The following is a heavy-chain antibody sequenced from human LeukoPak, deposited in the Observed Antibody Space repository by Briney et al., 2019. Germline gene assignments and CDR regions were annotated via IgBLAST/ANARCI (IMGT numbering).Heavy chain of an antibody. D-gene: IGHD3-10*01. CDR1: GGSITSSNYF. J-gene: IGHJ2*01. CDR3: ARQGVVPNKAGWYFDL. CDR2: FYHSGTI. V-gene: IGHV4-39*01. Sequence: QPSETLSLTCIVSGGSITSSNYFWGWIRPPHGKGLEWIGGFYHSGTIFYSPSLGSRVAISIDTSKNQCSLRLLSVTAADTAVYYCARQGVVPNKAGWYFDLWGRGTLVTVSS.